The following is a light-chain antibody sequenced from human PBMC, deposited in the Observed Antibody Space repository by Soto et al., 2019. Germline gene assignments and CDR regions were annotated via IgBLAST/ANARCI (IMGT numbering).Light chain of an antibody. CDR1: SSGVGAYNY. J-gene: IGLJ1*01. Sequence: QSVLTQPASVSGSPGQSIAISCTGTSSGVGAYNYVSWYQQHPGKAPKLLIYDVSNRPSGVSDRFSGSKSGNTASLTISGLQAEDEADYYCSSYTSSSTYVFGTGTTVTVL. V-gene: IGLV2-14*01. CDR3: SSYTSSSTYV. CDR2: DVS.